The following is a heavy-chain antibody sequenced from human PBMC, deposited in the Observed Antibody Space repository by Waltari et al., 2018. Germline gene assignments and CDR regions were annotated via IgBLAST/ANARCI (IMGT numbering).Heavy chain of an antibody. CDR2: IYSGGST. V-gene: IGHV3-53*01. CDR3: AREIAVAGLGAFDI. Sequence: EVQLVESGGGLIQPGGSLRLSCAASGFTVSSNSMSWVRQAPGKGLEWVSVIYSGGSTYYADSVKGRFTISRDNSKNTLYLQMNSLRAEDTAVYYCAREIAVAGLGAFDIWGQGTMVTVSS. CDR1: GFTVSSNS. J-gene: IGHJ3*02. D-gene: IGHD6-19*01.